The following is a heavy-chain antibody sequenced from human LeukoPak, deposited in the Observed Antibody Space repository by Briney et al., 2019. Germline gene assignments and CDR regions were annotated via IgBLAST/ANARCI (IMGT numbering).Heavy chain of an antibody. CDR1: GGSISSSSYY. J-gene: IGHJ4*02. CDR2: IYYSGST. Sequence: PSETLSLTCTVSGGSISSSSYYWGWIRRPPGKGLEWIGTIYYSGSTYYNPSLKSRVTISVDTSKNQFSLKLGSVTAADTAVYYCARQTYGSGSYYNLDCWGQGTLVTASS. CDR3: ARQTYGSGSYYNLDC. D-gene: IGHD3-10*01. V-gene: IGHV4-39*01.